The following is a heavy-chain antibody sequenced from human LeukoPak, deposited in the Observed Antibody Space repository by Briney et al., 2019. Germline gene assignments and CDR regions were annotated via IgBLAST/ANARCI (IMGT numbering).Heavy chain of an antibody. J-gene: IGHJ4*02. CDR1: GYTFTSNY. V-gene: IGHV1-46*01. CDR3: ARDQEGFDY. Sequence: ASVKVSCTASGYTFTSNYIHWVRQAPGQGLEWMGMIYPRDGSTSYAQKFQGRVTVTRDTSTSKVHMELSGLRSEDTAVYYCARDQEGFDYWGQGTLVTVSS. CDR2: IYPRDGST.